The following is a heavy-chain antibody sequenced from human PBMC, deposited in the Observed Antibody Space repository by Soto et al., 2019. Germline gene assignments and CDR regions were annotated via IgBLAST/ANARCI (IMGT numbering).Heavy chain of an antibody. CDR2: ISYDGSNK. J-gene: IGHJ4*02. V-gene: IGHV3-30-3*01. CDR1: GFTLIIYA. D-gene: IGHD4-17*01. CDR3: ARDQVKGTMTIL. Sequence: QVQLVESGGGVVQPGRSLRLSCAASGFTLIIYAMQWVRQAPGKGLEWVAVISYDGSNKYYADSVKGRFTISRDNSKNTMYLQMNSLSAEDTAVYHCARDQVKGTMTILWGQGTLVTVSS.